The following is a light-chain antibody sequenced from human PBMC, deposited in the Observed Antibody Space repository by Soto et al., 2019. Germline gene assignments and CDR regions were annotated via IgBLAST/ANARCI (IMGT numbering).Light chain of an antibody. Sequence: DIQMTQSPSSLSASVGDRVTITCRARQSISSYLNWYQQKPGKDPKLLIYAASSLQSGVPSRFSGSGSGTDFTLTISSLQPEDFATYYCQQSYSTLWTFGQGTKVEIK. CDR1: QSISSY. CDR3: QQSYSTLWT. V-gene: IGKV1-39*01. J-gene: IGKJ1*01. CDR2: AAS.